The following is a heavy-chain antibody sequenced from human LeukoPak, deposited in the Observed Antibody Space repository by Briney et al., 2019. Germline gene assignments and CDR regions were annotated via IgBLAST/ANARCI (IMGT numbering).Heavy chain of an antibody. CDR3: AKTHYYDSSSFDP. J-gene: IGHJ5*02. D-gene: IGHD3-22*01. CDR1: GFSFSNAW. Sequence: GGSLRLSCAASGFSFSNAWMSCVRQAPGKGLEWVSGISGSGGSTYYADSVKGRFTISRDNSKNTLYLQMNSLRAEDTAVYYCAKTHYYDSSSFDPWGQGTLVTVSS. CDR2: ISGSGGST. V-gene: IGHV3-23*01.